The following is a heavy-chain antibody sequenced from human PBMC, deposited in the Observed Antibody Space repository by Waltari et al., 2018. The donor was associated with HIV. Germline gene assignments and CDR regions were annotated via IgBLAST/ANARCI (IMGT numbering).Heavy chain of an antibody. CDR2: INHRGST. CDR3: ARGSIVLVPAATNYFDY. D-gene: IGHD2-2*01. V-gene: IGHV4-34*01. J-gene: IGHJ4*02. Sequence: WIRQPPGKGLEWIGEINHRGSTNYNPSLKSRVTISVDTSKNQFSLKLSSVTAADTAVYYCARGSIVLVPAATNYFDYWGQGTLVTVSS.